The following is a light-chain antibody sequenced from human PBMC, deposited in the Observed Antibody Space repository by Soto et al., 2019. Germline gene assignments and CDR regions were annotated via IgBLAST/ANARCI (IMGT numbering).Light chain of an antibody. CDR1: QSLLFSNGXTY. V-gene: IGKV2-30*01. J-gene: IGKJ4*01. CDR2: EVS. CDR3: XQGTHWPLT. Sequence: EVVLTQSPLSLPVTVGQPATVSCRSSQSLLFSNGXTYLTWFHQRPGQPPRRLISEVSNRESGVPDRFSGSGSGTDFTLRISRVEAEXVGLFXXXQGTHWPLTFGGGTRVEIK.